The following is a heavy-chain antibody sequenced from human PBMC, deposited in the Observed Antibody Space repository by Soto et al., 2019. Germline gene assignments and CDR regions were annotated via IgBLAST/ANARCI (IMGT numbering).Heavy chain of an antibody. CDR1: GDSVSSNDAT. CDR2: TYYRSRWQT. D-gene: IGHD3-10*01. J-gene: IGHJ6*02. V-gene: IGHV6-1*01. CDR3: ARDSSYGSGSPRYYYYGMDV. Sequence: PSQTLSLTCAISGDSVSSNDATWDWIRQSPSRGLEWLGRTYYRSRWQTDYAISVKSRISINPDTSNNQVSLQLNSVTPEDTAVYYCARDSSYGSGSPRYYYYGMDVWGQGTTVTVSS.